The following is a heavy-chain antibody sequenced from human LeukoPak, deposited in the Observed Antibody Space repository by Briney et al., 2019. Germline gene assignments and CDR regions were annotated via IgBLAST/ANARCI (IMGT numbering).Heavy chain of an antibody. V-gene: IGHV1-2*06. D-gene: IGHD2-2*01. Sequence: ASVKVSCKASGYTFTGYYMHWVRQAPGQGLDCMGRINPNSGGRNYAQTFQGMVTMTRDTSISTAYMELSRLRSDDTAVYYCARARIVVVPANDAFDIWGQGTMVTVSS. CDR1: GYTFTGYY. CDR2: INPNSGGR. J-gene: IGHJ3*02. CDR3: ARARIVVVPANDAFDI.